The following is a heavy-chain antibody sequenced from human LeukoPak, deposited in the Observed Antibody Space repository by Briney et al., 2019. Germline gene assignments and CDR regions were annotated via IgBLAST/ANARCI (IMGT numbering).Heavy chain of an antibody. CDR1: GGSFSGYY. Sequence: SETLSLTCAVYGGSFSGYYWSWIRQPPGKGLEWIGEINHSGSTNYNPSLKSRVTMSVDTSKNQFSLKLSSVTAADTAVYYCARAGYCSSTSCYTEYWGQGTLVTVSS. CDR3: ARAGYCSSTSCYTEY. V-gene: IGHV4-34*01. CDR2: INHSGST. D-gene: IGHD2-2*02. J-gene: IGHJ4*02.